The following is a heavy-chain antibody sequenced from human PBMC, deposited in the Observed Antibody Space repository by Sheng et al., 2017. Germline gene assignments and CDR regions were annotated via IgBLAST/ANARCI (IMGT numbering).Heavy chain of an antibody. V-gene: IGHV4-39*07. CDR3: ARDGEQQLGCYFDY. CDR1: GGSISSSSYY. CDR2: IYYSGST. Sequence: QLQLQESGPGLVKPSETLSLTCTVSGGSISSSSYYWGWIRQPPGKGLEWIGSIYYSGSTYYNPSLKSRVTISVDTSKNQFSLKLSSVTAADTAVYYCARDGEQQLGCYFDYWGQGTLVTVSS. D-gene: IGHD6-13*01. J-gene: IGHJ4*02.